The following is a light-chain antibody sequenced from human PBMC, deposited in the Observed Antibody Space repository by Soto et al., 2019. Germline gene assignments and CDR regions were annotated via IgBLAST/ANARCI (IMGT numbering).Light chain of an antibody. V-gene: IGKV3-20*01. CDR3: QQYGSSGT. CDR1: QSVSSN. Sequence: EVVMTQSPATLSVSPGERATLSCRASQSVSSNLAWYQQKVGQAPRLLMYGASNRATGIPDRFSGSGSGTDFTLTISRLEPEDFAVYYCQQYGSSGTFGQGTKVDI. J-gene: IGKJ1*01. CDR2: GAS.